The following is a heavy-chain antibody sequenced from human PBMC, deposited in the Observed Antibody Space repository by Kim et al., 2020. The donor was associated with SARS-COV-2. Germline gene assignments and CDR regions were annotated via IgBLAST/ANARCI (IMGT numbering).Heavy chain of an antibody. CDR2: IIPIFGTA. D-gene: IGHD2-21*02. CDR1: GGTFSSYA. J-gene: IGHJ3*02. Sequence: SVKVSCKASGGTFSSYAISWVRQAPGQGLEWMGGIIPIFGTANYAQKFQGRVTITADESTSTAYMELSSLRSEDTAVYYCARGVTYMGAFDIWGQGTMVTVSS. CDR3: ARGVTYMGAFDI. V-gene: IGHV1-69*13.